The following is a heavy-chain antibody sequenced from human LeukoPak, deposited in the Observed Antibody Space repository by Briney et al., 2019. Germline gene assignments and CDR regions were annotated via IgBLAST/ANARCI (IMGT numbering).Heavy chain of an antibody. CDR2: INHSGST. CDR1: GGSFSGYY. CDR3: ARRYSSGSRLYYYMDV. D-gene: IGHD6-19*01. Sequence: SETLSLTCAVYGGSFSGYYWSWIRQPPGKGLEWIGEINHSGSTNYNPSLKSRVTISVDTSKNQFSLKLSSVTAADTAVYYCARRYSSGSRLYYYMDVWGKGTTVTVSS. V-gene: IGHV4-34*01. J-gene: IGHJ6*03.